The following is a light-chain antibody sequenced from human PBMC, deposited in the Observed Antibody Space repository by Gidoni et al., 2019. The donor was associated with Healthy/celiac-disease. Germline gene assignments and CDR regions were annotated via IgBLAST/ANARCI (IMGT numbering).Light chain of an antibody. CDR3: QQSYSTPLFT. Sequence: DIQMTQSPSSLSSSVGDRVTITCRASQSISSYLNWYQQKPGKAPKLLIYAASRLQSGVPSRFSGSGSGTDFTLTISSLQPEDFATYYCQQSYSTPLFTFGHGTKVDIK. CDR2: AAS. J-gene: IGKJ3*01. CDR1: QSISSY. V-gene: IGKV1-39*01.